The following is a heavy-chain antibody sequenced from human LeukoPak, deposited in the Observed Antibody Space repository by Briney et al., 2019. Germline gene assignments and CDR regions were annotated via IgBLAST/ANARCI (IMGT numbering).Heavy chain of an antibody. D-gene: IGHD6-13*01. CDR3: ARLSSNWPREDY. V-gene: IGHV4-34*01. Sequence: PSETLSLTCAVYGGSFSGYYWSWIRQPPGKGLEWIGEINHSGSTNYNPSLKSRVTISVDTSKNQFSLKLSSVTAADTAVYYCARLSSNWPREDYWGQGALVTVSS. CDR2: INHSGST. J-gene: IGHJ4*02. CDR1: GGSFSGYY.